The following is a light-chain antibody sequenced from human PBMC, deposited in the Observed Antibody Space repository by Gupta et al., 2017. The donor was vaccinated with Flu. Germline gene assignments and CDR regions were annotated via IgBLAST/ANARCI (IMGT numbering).Light chain of an antibody. V-gene: IGLV1-47*01. Sequence: IGSNFVYWYQHLPGTAPKLLIYRSNERPSGVPDRFSGSKSDTSASLAISGLRAEDETDYYCAAWDDSVSGWMFDGGTKLTVL. CDR1: IGSNF. CDR3: AAWDDSVSGWM. CDR2: RSN. J-gene: IGLJ3*02.